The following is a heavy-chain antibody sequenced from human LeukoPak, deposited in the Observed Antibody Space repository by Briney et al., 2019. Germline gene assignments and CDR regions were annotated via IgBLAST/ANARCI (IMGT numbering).Heavy chain of an antibody. J-gene: IGHJ4*02. D-gene: IGHD3-3*01. CDR3: ARRVVIRTYLDY. Sequence: WVRQPPGKGLEWIGSIYYSGSTYYNPSLKSRVTISVDTSKNQFSLKLSSVTAADTAVYYCARRVVIRTYLDYWGQGTLVTVSS. V-gene: IGHV4-39*01. CDR2: IYYSGST.